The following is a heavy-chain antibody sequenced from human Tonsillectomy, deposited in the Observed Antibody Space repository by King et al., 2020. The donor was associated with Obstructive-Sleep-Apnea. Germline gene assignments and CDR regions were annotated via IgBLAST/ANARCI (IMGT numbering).Heavy chain of an antibody. CDR1: GFTFSSYS. D-gene: IGHD4-23*01. V-gene: IGHV3-48*01. CDR2: ISSSSSTI. Sequence: VQLVESGGGLVQPGGSLRLSCAASGFTFSSYSMNLVRQAPGKGLEWVSYISSSSSTIFYDDSVKGRFTISRDNAKNSLYLQMNSLRAEDTAVYYCARDEGTTVVTPSDYWGQGTLVTVSS. CDR3: ARDEGTTVVTPSDY. J-gene: IGHJ4*02.